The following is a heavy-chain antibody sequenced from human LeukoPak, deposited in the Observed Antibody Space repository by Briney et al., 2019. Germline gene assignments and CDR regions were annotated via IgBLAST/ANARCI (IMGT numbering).Heavy chain of an antibody. J-gene: IGHJ4*02. CDR2: IKQDGSEK. CDR3: ARHPGVGIAVAIDY. CDR1: GFTFSSYW. D-gene: IGHD6-19*01. V-gene: IGHV3-7*01. Sequence: GGSLRLSCAASGFTFSSYWMSWVRQAPGKGLERVANIKQDGSEKYYVDSVKGRFTISRDNAKNSLYLQMNSLRAEDTAVYYCARHPGVGIAVAIDYWGQGTLVTVSS.